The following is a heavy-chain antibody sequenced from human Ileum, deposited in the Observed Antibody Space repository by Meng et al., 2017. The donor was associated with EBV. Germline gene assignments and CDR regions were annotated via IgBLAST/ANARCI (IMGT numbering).Heavy chain of an antibody. D-gene: IGHD6-19*01. CDR1: GFSVSSNY. V-gene: IGHV3-53*01. Sequence: PGGSGGGLLQPGGSLGLSCAGSGFSVSSNYMSWVRQTQGKGLEWLSIIYSGGSTYYADSVKGRFTISRDNSKNTVSLQMNSLRVEDTAVYYCARLGSGWAADYWGQGTLVTVSS. CDR2: IYSGGST. CDR3: ARLGSGWAADY. J-gene: IGHJ4*02.